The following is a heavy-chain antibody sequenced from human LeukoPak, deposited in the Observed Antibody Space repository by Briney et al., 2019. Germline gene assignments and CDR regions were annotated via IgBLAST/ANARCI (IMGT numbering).Heavy chain of an antibody. CDR1: GGSISSGGYY. CDR2: IFHSGST. CDR3: ARESIVVVPAAEYYYYMDV. V-gene: IGHV4-30-2*01. Sequence: SETLSLTCTISGGSISSGGYYCSWIRQPPGKGLEWIGYIFHSGSTYYNPSLKSRVTMSVDRSKNQFSLKLSSVTAADTAVYYCARESIVVVPAAEYYYYMDVWGKGTTVTVSS. J-gene: IGHJ6*03. D-gene: IGHD2-2*01.